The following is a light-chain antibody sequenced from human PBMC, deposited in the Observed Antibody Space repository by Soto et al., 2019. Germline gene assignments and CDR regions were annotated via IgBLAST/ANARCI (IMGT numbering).Light chain of an antibody. CDR3: QQYNNWPRRT. V-gene: IGKV3-15*01. CDR1: QSVGRN. CDR2: GAS. J-gene: IGKJ1*01. Sequence: EIVMTLSSATLSVSQGKRATLSWRASQSVGRNIAWYPQKPGQAPRLLINGASTMATGIPARFSGSGSGTEFTLTISILQSEDFAVYYCQQYNNWPRRTFAQGTKVDIK.